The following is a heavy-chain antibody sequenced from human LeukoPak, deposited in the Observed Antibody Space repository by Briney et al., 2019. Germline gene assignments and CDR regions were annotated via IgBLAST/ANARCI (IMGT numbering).Heavy chain of an antibody. D-gene: IGHD3-22*01. CDR3: ARRYYYDSSGRYPFDY. CDR2: INHSGST. Sequence: SETLSLTCTVSGYSISSGYYWSWIRQPPGKGLEWIGEINHSGSTNYNPSLKSRVTISVDTSKNQFSLKLSSVTAADTAVYYCARRYYYDSSGRYPFDYWGQGTLVTVSS. CDR1: GYSISSGYY. J-gene: IGHJ4*02. V-gene: IGHV4-38-2*02.